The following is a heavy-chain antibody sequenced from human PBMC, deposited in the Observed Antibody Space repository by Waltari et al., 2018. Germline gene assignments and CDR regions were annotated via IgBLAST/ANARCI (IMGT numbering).Heavy chain of an antibody. Sequence: QVQLQQWGAGLLQPSETLSLTCAVYGGSFSGYYCSWIRQPPGKGLEWIGEINHSGSTNYNPSLKSRVTISVDTSKNQFSLKLSSVTAADTAVYYCARGRLQGSSWRGGPFDYWGQGTLVTVSS. D-gene: IGHD6-13*01. CDR1: GGSFSGYY. CDR2: INHSGST. V-gene: IGHV4-34*01. CDR3: ARGRLQGSSWRGGPFDY. J-gene: IGHJ4*02.